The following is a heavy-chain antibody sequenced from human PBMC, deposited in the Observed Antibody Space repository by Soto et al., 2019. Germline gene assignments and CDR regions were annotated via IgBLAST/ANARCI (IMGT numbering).Heavy chain of an antibody. Sequence: QITLKESGPTLVKPTQTLTLTCTFSGFSLSTTGVGVGWIRQPPGEALEWLALIYWDADKRYSPFLKSRLTITKDTSKNQVVLTLPNMDPVYTATYFWAHTNYYGSWFFDSWGQGTLVTVSS. CDR3: AHTNYYGSWFFDS. V-gene: IGHV2-5*02. CDR1: GFSLSTTGVG. D-gene: IGHD3-10*01. J-gene: IGHJ4*02. CDR2: IYWDADK.